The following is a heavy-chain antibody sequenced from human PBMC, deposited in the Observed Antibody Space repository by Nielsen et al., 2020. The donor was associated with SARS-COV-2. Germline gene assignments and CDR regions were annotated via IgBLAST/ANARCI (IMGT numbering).Heavy chain of an antibody. J-gene: IGHJ6*04. CDR1: GYSFSNFW. Sequence: GESLKIYCQGSGYSFSNFWISWVRQMPGKGLEWVGRIDPDGSFTNYGPSFQGHVTISADKSINTAYLQWNSLKASDSAMYYCARGDWVPRQYYYMDVWGKGTTVTVSS. D-gene: IGHD2-21*02. CDR2: IDPDGSFT. V-gene: IGHV5-10-1*01. CDR3: ARGDWVPRQYYYMDV.